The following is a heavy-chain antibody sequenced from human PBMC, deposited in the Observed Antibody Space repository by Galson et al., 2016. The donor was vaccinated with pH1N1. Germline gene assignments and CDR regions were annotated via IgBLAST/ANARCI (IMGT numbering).Heavy chain of an antibody. CDR2: IYYSGST. D-gene: IGHD3-9*01. V-gene: IGHV4-59*11. Sequence: ETLSLTCTVSGGSISSHYWSWLRQPPGKGLEWIGYIYYSGSTDYNSSLKGRVTISVDTSTNQFSLKLSSVTAADTAVYFCARGDYDIFDGSHNKWYFDLWGRRTLVTLSS. J-gene: IGHJ2*01. CDR3: ARGDYDIFDGSHNKWYFDL. CDR1: GGSISSHY.